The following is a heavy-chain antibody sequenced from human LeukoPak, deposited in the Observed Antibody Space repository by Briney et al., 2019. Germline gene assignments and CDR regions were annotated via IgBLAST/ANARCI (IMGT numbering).Heavy chain of an antibody. Sequence: PGRSLRLSCAASGFTFSSYAMHWVRQAPGKGLQWVAVISYDGSNKYYADSVKGRFTISRDNSKNTLYLQMNSLRAEDTAVYYCTRETTPMGAGYDAFDLWGQGTMVTVSS. V-gene: IGHV3-30-3*01. CDR2: ISYDGSNK. CDR3: TRETTPMGAGYDAFDL. J-gene: IGHJ3*01. D-gene: IGHD3-10*01. CDR1: GFTFSSYA.